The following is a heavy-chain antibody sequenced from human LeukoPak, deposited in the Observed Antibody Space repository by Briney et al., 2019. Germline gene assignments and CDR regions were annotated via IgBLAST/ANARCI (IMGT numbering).Heavy chain of an antibody. CDR2: IRYDGSNK. J-gene: IGHJ4*02. D-gene: IGHD3-16*02. Sequence: EAGGSLRLSCAASGFTFSSHGMHWVRQAPGKGLEWVAFIRYDGSNKYYADSVKGRFTISRDNSKNTLYLQMNSLRAEDTAVYYCARGSYYFDYWGQGTLVTVSS. CDR1: GFTFSSHG. V-gene: IGHV3-30*02. CDR3: ARGSYYFDY.